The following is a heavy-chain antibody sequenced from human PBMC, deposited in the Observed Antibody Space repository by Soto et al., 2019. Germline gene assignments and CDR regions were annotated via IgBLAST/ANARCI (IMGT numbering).Heavy chain of an antibody. CDR2: IYYAGST. CDR1: GGSMISYY. Sequence: PSETLSLTCPVSGGSMISYYWSWIRQPPGRGLEWIGFIYYAGSTKYNPSLNSRVTISVDTSKNQFSLTVTSVTAADTAMYYCARARQYYYCELDPWGQGTLVTVSS. CDR3: ARARQYYYCELDP. V-gene: IGHV4-59*12. J-gene: IGHJ5*02. D-gene: IGHD2-21*01.